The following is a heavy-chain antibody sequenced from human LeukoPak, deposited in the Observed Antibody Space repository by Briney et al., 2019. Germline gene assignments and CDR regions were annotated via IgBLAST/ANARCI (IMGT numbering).Heavy chain of an antibody. CDR1: GGSFSGYY. V-gene: IGHV4-34*01. J-gene: IGHJ5*02. CDR3: ARHVDSSSWYEVEDWFDP. CDR2: INHSGST. Sequence: SETLSLTCAVYGGSFSGYYWSWIRQPPGKGLEWIGEINHSGSTNYNPSLKSRVTISVDTSKNQFSLKLSSVTAADTAVYYCARHVDSSSWYEVEDWFDPWGQGTLVTVSS. D-gene: IGHD6-13*01.